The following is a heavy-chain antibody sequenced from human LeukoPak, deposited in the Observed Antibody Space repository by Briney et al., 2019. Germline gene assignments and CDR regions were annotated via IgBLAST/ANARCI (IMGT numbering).Heavy chain of an antibody. CDR3: ARAYSSSWYYNWFDP. D-gene: IGHD6-13*01. CDR1: GYSISSGYY. Sequence: PSENLSLTCTVSGYSISSGYYWGWIRQPPGKGLEWIGSIYNSGSTYYNPSLKSRVTISVDTSKNQFSLKLRSVTAADTAMYYCARAYSSSWYYNWFDPWGQGTLVTVSS. V-gene: IGHV4-38-2*02. CDR2: IYNSGST. J-gene: IGHJ5*02.